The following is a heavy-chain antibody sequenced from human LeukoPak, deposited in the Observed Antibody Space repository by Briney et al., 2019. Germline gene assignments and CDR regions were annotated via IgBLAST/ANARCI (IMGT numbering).Heavy chain of an antibody. CDR2: IIPILGIA. V-gene: IGHV1-69*04. D-gene: IGHD1-26*01. Sequence: SVKVSCKASGYTVTSYGISWVRQAPGQGLEWMGRIIPILGIANYAQKFQGRVTITADKSTSTAYMELSSLRSEDTAVYYCARGGKEPDIDYWGQGTLVTVSS. J-gene: IGHJ4*02. CDR1: GYTVTSYG. CDR3: ARGGKEPDIDY.